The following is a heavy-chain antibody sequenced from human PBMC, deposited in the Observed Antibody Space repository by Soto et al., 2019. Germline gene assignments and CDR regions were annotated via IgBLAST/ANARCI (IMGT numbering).Heavy chain of an antibody. J-gene: IGHJ5*02. D-gene: IGHD3-10*01. CDR1: GFTFSRYA. V-gene: IGHV3-23*01. CDR2: ISGSGGST. CDR3: AKGGDYGSGLFDP. Sequence: EVQLLESGGGLVQPGGSLRLSCAASGFTFSRYAMSWVRQAPVKGLEWVSAISGSGGSTYYADSVKGRFTISRDNAKNTLYLHMNSLGAEDTAVYYCAKGGDYGSGLFDPWGQGTLVTVSS.